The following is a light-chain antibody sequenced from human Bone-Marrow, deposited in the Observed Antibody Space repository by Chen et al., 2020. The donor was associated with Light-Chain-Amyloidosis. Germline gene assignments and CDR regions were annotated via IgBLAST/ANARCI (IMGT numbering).Light chain of an antibody. J-gene: IGKJ4*01. CDR2: ATS. CDR3: QKYNNAPLT. V-gene: IGKV1-27*01. Sequence: DFQMTQSPSSLSASVGDRVTITCRASQGISKYLAWYQQKPGKVPKLLISATSTLQSGVPSRFSGSGFGTDFAPTISSLQPEDVATYYCQKYNNAPLTFGGGTKVEIK. CDR1: QGISKY.